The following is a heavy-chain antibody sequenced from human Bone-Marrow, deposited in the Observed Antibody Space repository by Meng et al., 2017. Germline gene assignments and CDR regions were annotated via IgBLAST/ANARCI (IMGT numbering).Heavy chain of an antibody. J-gene: IGHJ4*02. Sequence: GGSLRLSCTAAGFYFTNAYMSWVRQTPGKGLEWVGRIKSKTDGGTTDYAAPVKGRFTISRDDSKNTLYLQMNSLKTEDTAVYYCAREVYDYVWGSYRYTLDYWGQGTLVTVSS. V-gene: IGHV3-15*01. CDR1: GFYFTNAY. CDR3: AREVYDYVWGSYRYTLDY. CDR2: IKSKTDGGTT. D-gene: IGHD3-16*02.